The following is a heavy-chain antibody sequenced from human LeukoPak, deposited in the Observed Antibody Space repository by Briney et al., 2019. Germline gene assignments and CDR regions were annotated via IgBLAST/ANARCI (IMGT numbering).Heavy chain of an antibody. CDR1: GFTFSRFA. J-gene: IGHJ6*03. D-gene: IGHD2-21*01. Sequence: SGGSLRLSCAASGFTFSRFAIGWVRQTPGKGLEWVSTISNIGDTYFADSVKGRFTISRDNSKDTLYLQMSSLRAEDTAVYYCAKYFGFCGVTGCPAGWCMDVWGTGTTVTVSS. V-gene: IGHV3-23*01. CDR2: ISNIGDT. CDR3: AKYFGFCGVTGCPAGWCMDV.